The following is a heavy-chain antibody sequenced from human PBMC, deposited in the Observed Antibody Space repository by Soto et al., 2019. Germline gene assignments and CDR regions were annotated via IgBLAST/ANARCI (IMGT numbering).Heavy chain of an antibody. J-gene: IGHJ5*01. CDR3: ARDLRGRRSGIFDF. D-gene: IGHD6-13*01. V-gene: IGHV4-31*03. Sequence: SETLSLTCTLSGDPITSGGFYWTWIRQHPAKGLEWIGYIYYSGVTYYNPSLKSRATISVDTSKNQFSLNLSSVSAADTAMYYCARDLRGRRSGIFDFCGQGSLDTVYS. CDR1: GDPITSGGFY. CDR2: IYYSGVT.